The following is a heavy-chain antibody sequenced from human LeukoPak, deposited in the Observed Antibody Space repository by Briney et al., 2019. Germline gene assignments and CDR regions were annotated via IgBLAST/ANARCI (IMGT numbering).Heavy chain of an antibody. CDR2: IFYNGDT. V-gene: IGHV4-39*01. CDR1: GGSISSSSYY. J-gene: IGHJ4*02. D-gene: IGHD5-24*01. Sequence: SETLSLTCTVSGGSISSSSYYWGWIRQPPGEGLEWIGSIFYNGDTYYNPSLKSRVTISVDTSKNQFSLKLSSVTAADTAVYYRARADREDAYNHRIDYWGQGTLVTVSS. CDR3: ARADREDAYNHRIDY.